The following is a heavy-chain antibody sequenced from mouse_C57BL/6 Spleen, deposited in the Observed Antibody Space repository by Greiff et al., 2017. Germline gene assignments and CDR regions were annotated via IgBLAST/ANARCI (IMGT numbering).Heavy chain of an antibody. D-gene: IGHD1-1*01. V-gene: IGHV14-2*01. J-gene: IGHJ2*01. CDR1: GSNIKDYN. Sequence: FQLQQSGAELVKPGASVKLPCPASGSNIKDYNLHWVKQGPKRGLGGIGRIDPENGETKYAPKFQGKATITSATSSTTTYLQLSSLTSEDTAVYYCASYYYGSSYVRENYWGQGTTLTVSS. CDR3: ASYYYGSSYVRENY. CDR2: IDPENGET.